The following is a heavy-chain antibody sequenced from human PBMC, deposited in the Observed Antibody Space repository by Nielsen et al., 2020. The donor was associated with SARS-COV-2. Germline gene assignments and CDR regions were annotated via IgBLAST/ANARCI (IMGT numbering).Heavy chain of an antibody. Sequence: GESLKISCKGSGYSFTSYWIGWVRQMPGKGLEWMGRIDPSDSYTNYSPSFQGHVTISADKSISTAYLQWSSLKASDTAMYYCARGLMVYAIGNWFDPWGQGTLVTVSS. V-gene: IGHV5-10-1*01. D-gene: IGHD2-8*01. CDR1: GYSFTSYW. J-gene: IGHJ5*02. CDR3: ARGLMVYAIGNWFDP. CDR2: IDPSDSYT.